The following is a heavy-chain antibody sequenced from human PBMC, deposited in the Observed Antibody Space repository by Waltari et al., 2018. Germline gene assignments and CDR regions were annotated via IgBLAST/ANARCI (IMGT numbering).Heavy chain of an antibody. CDR3: ASRQLEDV. V-gene: IGHV3-21*01. CDR2: ISSSSSYI. Sequence: AASRFTFNSYSRNWVRQGPGKGLEWVASISSSSSYIYYADSGKGRFTITRDNAKNSLYLQVNSLSAEDTAVYYCASRQLEDVWGQGTTVTVSS. D-gene: IGHD6-13*01. CDR1: RFTFNSYS. J-gene: IGHJ6*02.